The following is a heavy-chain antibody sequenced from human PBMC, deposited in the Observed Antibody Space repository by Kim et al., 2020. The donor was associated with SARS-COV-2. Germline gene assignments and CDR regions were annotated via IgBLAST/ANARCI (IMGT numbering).Heavy chain of an antibody. CDR1: GFTFSDSA. V-gene: IGHV3-73*01. Sequence: GSLRLSCAASGFTFSDSAMYWVRQASGKGLEWVGRIRSKANSYATAYDVSVKGRFIISRDDSKNTAYLQMNSLKTEDTALYYCTRVPPYSNSWWDAFD. J-gene: IGHJ3*02. CDR2: IRSKANSYAT. CDR3: TRVPPYSNSWWDAFD. D-gene: IGHD6-13*01.